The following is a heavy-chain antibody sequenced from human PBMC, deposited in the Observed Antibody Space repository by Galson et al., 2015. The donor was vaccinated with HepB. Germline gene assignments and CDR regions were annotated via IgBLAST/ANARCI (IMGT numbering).Heavy chain of an antibody. V-gene: IGHV4-59*01. CDR3: ARDGFYGDFGY. J-gene: IGHJ4*02. Sequence: ETLSLTCTVSGGSISSYYWSWIRQPPGKGLEWIGYIYYSGSTNYNPSLKSRVTISVDTSKNQFSLKLSSVTAADTAVYYCARDGFYGDFGYWGQGTLVTVSS. CDR2: IYYSGST. CDR1: GGSISSYY. D-gene: IGHD4-17*01.